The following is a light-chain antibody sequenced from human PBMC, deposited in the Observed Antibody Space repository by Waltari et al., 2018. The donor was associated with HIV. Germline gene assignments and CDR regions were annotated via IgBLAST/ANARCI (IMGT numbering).Light chain of an antibody. CDR2: GNS. J-gene: IGLJ2*01. Sequence: QSVLTQPPSVSGAPGQRVTFSCIGSRSNIGAGYDVHWYQQLPGIAPKLLIYGNSNRPSGVPDRFSGSKSGTSASLAITGLQAEDEADYYCAAWDDSLSGVVFGGGTKLTVL. CDR1: RSNIGAGYD. V-gene: IGLV1-40*01. CDR3: AAWDDSLSGVV.